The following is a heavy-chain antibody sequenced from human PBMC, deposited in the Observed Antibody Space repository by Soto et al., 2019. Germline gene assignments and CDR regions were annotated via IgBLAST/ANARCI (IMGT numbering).Heavy chain of an antibody. CDR1: GFTFSSYG. CDR2: ISYDGSNK. J-gene: IGHJ6*02. Sequence: GGSLRLSCAASGFTFSSYGMHWVRQAPGKGLEWVAVISYDGSNKYYADYVKGRFTISRDNSKNTLYLQMNSLRAEDTAVYYCAKDLAAAGTEYYYYGMDVWGQGTTVTVSS. D-gene: IGHD6-13*01. V-gene: IGHV3-30*18. CDR3: AKDLAAAGTEYYYYGMDV.